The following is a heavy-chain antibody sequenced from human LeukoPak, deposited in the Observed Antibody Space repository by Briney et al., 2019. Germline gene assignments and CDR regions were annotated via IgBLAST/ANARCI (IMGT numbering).Heavy chain of an antibody. CDR3: ARDRGGSYRGLDY. Sequence: ASVTVSYKASGYTFTDYYMHWVRQAPGQGLEWMGWINPNSGGTNYAQKFQGRVTMTRDTSISTAYMELSRLRSDDTAVYYCARDRGGSYRGLDYWGQGTLVTVSS. J-gene: IGHJ4*02. CDR2: INPNSGGT. V-gene: IGHV1-2*02. CDR1: GYTFTDYY. D-gene: IGHD1-26*01.